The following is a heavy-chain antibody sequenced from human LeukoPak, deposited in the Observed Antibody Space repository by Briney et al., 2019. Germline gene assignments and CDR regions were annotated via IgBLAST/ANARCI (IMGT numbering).Heavy chain of an antibody. CDR3: AKAGDIVAPLYNWFDP. J-gene: IGHJ5*02. V-gene: IGHV3-23*01. CDR1: GFTLSSYA. D-gene: IGHD2-15*01. CDR2: ISGSGGST. Sequence: GGSLRLSCAASGFTLSSYAMSWVRQAPGKGLEWVSAISGSGGSTYYADSVKGRFTISRDNSKNTLYLQMNSLRAEDTAVYYCAKAGDIVAPLYNWFDPWGQGTLVTVSS.